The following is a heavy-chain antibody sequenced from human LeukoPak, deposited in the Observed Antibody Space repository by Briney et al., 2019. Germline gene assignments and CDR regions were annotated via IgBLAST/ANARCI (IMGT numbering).Heavy chain of an antibody. CDR2: INSDGGST. V-gene: IGHV3-74*01. CDR1: GFTFSNYW. Sequence: GGSLRLSCTASGFTFSNYWMHWVRHAPGKGLVWVSHINSDGGSTSYADSVKGRFTISRDNAKNTLYLQMNSLRAEDTAVYYCARGKKYSQDYWGQGTLVTVSS. CDR3: ARGKKYSQDY. D-gene: IGHD5-18*01. J-gene: IGHJ4*02.